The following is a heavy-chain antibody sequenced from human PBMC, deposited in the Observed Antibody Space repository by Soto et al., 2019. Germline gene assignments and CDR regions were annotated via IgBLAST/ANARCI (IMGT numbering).Heavy chain of an antibody. D-gene: IGHD3-3*01. Sequence: PGGSLRLSCAASGFIFSGYAMSWVRQAPGKGLEWVSTLSGSGDNTYYADSLKGRFTISRDTSKSTLYLQMNSLRAEDTAVYFCAKDRDFCTGSGIDYWGQGTLVTVSS. CDR1: GFIFSGYA. CDR2: LSGSGDNT. V-gene: IGHV3-23*01. CDR3: AKDRDFCTGSGIDY. J-gene: IGHJ4*02.